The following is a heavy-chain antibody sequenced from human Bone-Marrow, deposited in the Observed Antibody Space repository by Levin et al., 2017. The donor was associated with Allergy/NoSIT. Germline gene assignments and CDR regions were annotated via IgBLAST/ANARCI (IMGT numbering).Heavy chain of an antibody. Sequence: ASETLSLTCTVSGDSVSSSRHYWGWVRQVPGKGLQWIATVYYSGSTDYNPSLKSRVATSLDTSKNQFSLRLTSVPAADTAVYYCARLADYVWGSYRTDFDYWGQGTLVTVSS. CDR3: ARLADYVWGSYRTDFDY. D-gene: IGHD3-16*02. V-gene: IGHV4-39*01. CDR2: VYYSGST. J-gene: IGHJ4*02. CDR1: GDSVSSSRHY.